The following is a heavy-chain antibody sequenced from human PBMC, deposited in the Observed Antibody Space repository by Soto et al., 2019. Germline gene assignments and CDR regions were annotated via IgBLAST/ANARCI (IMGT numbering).Heavy chain of an antibody. V-gene: IGHV4-31*11. CDR3: AIALVTDYNSRDYHYYFAMYV. Sequence: PSQTLSLTCVVSGGPVSGDDFYWSWIRHLQGKGLEWIAHVYHTGTTYYTPSLKSRVSMSVATSQNPFSLILASVTAADTAVYYCAIALVTDYNSRDYHYYFAMYVWGQGVSVTVSS. CDR2: VYHTGTT. CDR1: GGPVSGDDFY. D-gene: IGHD3-22*01. J-gene: IGHJ6*02.